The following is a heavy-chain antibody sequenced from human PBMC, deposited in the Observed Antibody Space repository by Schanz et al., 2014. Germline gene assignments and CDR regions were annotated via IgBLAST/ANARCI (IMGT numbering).Heavy chain of an antibody. J-gene: IGHJ3*01. D-gene: IGHD1-1*01. CDR2: FYTGGST. CDR1: GFTVSTNY. CDR3: VRDAGRDGYNLAFDV. V-gene: IGHV3-53*01. Sequence: EVQLVESGGGLIHPGGSLRLSCAVSGFTVSTNYMTWVRQAPGKGLECVSVFYTGGSTFYAESVRGRFFISRDSSKNTLFLHMNSLRAEDTAVYYCVRDAGRDGYNLAFDVWGQGTLVTVSS.